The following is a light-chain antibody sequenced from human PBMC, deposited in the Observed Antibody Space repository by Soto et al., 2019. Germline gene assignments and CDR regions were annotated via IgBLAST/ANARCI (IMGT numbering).Light chain of an antibody. J-gene: IGLJ1*01. V-gene: IGLV2-11*01. CDR3: CSYAGSYTHYV. CDR1: SSDVGGYNY. Sequence: QSVLTQPRSVSGSPGQSVTISCTGTSSDVGGYNYVSWYQQHPGKAPKLMIYDVSKRPSGVPDRFSGSKSGNTASLTISGXXAEDEADYYCCSYAGSYTHYVFGTGTKLTVL. CDR2: DVS.